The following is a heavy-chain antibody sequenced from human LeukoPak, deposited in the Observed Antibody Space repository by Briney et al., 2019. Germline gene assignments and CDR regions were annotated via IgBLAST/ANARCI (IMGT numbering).Heavy chain of an antibody. CDR1: GGSISSSTYY. D-gene: IGHD2/OR15-2a*01. CDR3: ASQLSGWFDP. V-gene: IGHV4-39*01. Sequence: SETLSLTCTVSGGSISSSTYYWVGIRQPPGKGMEWIGNIYKTGSTYYNASLKSRLTISVDTSKNQFSLKLTSVTATDTAVYYCASQLSGWFDPWGQGTLVTVSS. J-gene: IGHJ5*02. CDR2: IYKTGST.